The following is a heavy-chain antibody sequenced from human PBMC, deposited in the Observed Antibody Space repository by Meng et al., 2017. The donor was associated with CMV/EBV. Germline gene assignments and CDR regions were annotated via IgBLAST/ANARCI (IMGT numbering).Heavy chain of an antibody. Sequence: SETLSLTCTVSGGAISSYYWNWIRQPPGKGLEWIGFIFYSGTIKHNPSLRSRATISVDTSKNEFSLKLTSVTSADTAVYYCARGGLFWSGYYPYYYYGMDVWGQGTTVTVSS. D-gene: IGHD3-3*01. CDR1: GGAISSYY. J-gene: IGHJ6*02. CDR3: ARGGLFWSGYYPYYYYGMDV. V-gene: IGHV4-59*13. CDR2: IFYSGTI.